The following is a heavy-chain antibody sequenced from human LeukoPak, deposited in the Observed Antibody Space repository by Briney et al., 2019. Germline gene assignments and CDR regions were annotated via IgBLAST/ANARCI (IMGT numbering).Heavy chain of an antibody. J-gene: IGHJ4*02. V-gene: IGHV3-66*01. CDR3: AREDSSSPPDY. CDR1: GFTVSSNY. Sequence: PGGSLRLSCAASGFTVSSNYMSWVRQAPGKGLEWASVIYSGGSTYYADSVKGRFTISRDNSRNTLYLQMNSLRAEDTAVYYCAREDSSSPPDYWGQGTLVTVSS. D-gene: IGHD6-13*01. CDR2: IYSGGST.